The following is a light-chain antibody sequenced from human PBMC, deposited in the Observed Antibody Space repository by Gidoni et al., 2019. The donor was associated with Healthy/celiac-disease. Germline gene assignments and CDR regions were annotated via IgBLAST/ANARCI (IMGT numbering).Light chain of an antibody. CDR1: QDISNY. J-gene: IGKJ2*02. Sequence: DSPMTQSPSSLSASVGDRVTITCQASQDISNYLNWYQQKPGKAPKLLIYDASNLETGVPSRFSGSGSGTDFTFTISSLQPEDIATYYCQQYDNLLVWTFGQGTKLEIK. CDR2: DAS. CDR3: QQYDNLLVWT. V-gene: IGKV1-33*01.